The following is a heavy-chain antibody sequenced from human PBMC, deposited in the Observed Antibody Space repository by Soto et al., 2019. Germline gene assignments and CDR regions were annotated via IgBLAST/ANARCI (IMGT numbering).Heavy chain of an antibody. CDR2: IIPILGIA. J-gene: IGHJ6*03. Sequence: ASVKVSCKASGGTFSSYTISWVRQAPGQGLEWMGRIIPILGIANYAQKFQGRVTITADKSTSTAYMELSSLRSEDTAVYYCASRGGTTARRTSPEEDYYYYYMDVWGKGTTVTVSS. CDR3: ASRGGTTARRTSPEEDYYYYYMDV. V-gene: IGHV1-69*02. CDR1: GGTFSSYT. D-gene: IGHD4-4*01.